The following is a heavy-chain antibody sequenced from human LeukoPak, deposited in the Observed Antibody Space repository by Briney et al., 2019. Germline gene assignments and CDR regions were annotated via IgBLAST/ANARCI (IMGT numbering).Heavy chain of an antibody. J-gene: IGHJ5*02. CDR2: IYHSGST. V-gene: IGHV4-38-2*02. CDR3: ARGYSSSWYFNWFDP. D-gene: IGHD6-13*01. CDR1: GYAISCGYF. Sequence: PSETLSLTCSVSGYAISCGYFWGWIRPPPGKGLEWIGTIYHSGSTYYNPSLKSRVTISVDTSKNQFSLKLSSVTAADTAVYYCARGYSSSWYFNWFDPWGQGTLVTVSS.